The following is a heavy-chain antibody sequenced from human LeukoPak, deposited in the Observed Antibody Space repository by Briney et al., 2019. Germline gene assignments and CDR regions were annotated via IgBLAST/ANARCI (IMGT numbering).Heavy chain of an antibody. CDR3: ASQYYDSSGYSY. V-gene: IGHV1-18*01. Sequence: GASVKVSCKASGYTFTSYGISWVRQAPGQGLEWMGWISAYNGNTNYAQKLQGRVTITRDTSASTAYMELSSLRSEDTAVYYCASQYYDSSGYSYWGQGTLVTVSS. CDR2: ISAYNGNT. D-gene: IGHD3-22*01. J-gene: IGHJ4*02. CDR1: GYTFTSYG.